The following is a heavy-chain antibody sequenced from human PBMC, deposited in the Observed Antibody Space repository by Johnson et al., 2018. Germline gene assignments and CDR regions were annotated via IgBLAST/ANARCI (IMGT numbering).Heavy chain of an antibody. J-gene: IGHJ6*03. D-gene: IGHD1-20*01. V-gene: IGHV3-30-3*01. CDR3: ARANWNDETNYYYYMDV. CDR2: ISYDGSKK. CDR1: GFTFSSYA. Sequence: QVQLVESGGGVVQPARSLRLSCAASGFTFSSYAMHWVRQAPGKGLEWVAVISYDGSKKYYADSVKGRFTISRDNSKNTRYLQMNSLRAEDSALYYCARANWNDETNYYYYMDVWGKGTTVTVSS.